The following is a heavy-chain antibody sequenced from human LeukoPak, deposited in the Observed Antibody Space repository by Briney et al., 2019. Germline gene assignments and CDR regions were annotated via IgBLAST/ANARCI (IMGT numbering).Heavy chain of an antibody. V-gene: IGHV5-51*01. CDR2: IYSGDSDT. CDR1: GHSFNSNW. CDR3: AGLVGATNWFDP. D-gene: IGHD1-26*01. Sequence: GESLKISCKGSGHSFNSNWIGWVRQMPGKGLEWMGIIYSGDSDTRYSPPFQGQVIISADKSISTPYLQWSSLKASDSAIYYCAGLVGATNWFDPWGQGTLVTVSS. J-gene: IGHJ5*02.